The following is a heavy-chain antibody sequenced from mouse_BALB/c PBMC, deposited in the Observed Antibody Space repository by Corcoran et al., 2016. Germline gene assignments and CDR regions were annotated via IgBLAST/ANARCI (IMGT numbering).Heavy chain of an antibody. CDR1: GYSFTSYY. Sequence: QVQLQQSGPELVKPGASVKISCKASGYSFTSYYIHWVKQRPGQGIEWIGWIFPGSGNTKYNEKFKGKATLTADTSSSTASMQLSSLTSEDSAVYFGARKYGSPSYAMDYWGQGTSVTVSS. CDR2: IFPGSGNT. V-gene: IGHV1-66*01. J-gene: IGHJ4*01. CDR3: ARKYGSPSYAMDY. D-gene: IGHD2-10*02.